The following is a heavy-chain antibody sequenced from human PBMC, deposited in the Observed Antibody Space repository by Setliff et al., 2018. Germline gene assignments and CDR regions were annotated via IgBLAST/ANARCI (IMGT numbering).Heavy chain of an antibody. Sequence: SETLSLTCAVYGGSFSGYYWSWIRQPPGKRLEWIGEIIHSGSTNYNPSLNSRVTISMDTSKNQFSLKVSSVTAADTAVYYCARSFSRSEKFLLDYWGQGVLVTVSS. CDR3: ARSFSRSEKFLLDY. CDR2: IIHSGST. J-gene: IGHJ4*02. CDR1: GGSFSGYY. D-gene: IGHD2-15*01. V-gene: IGHV4-34*12.